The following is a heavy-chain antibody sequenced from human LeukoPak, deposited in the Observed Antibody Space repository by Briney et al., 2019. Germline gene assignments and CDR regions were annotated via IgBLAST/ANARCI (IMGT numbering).Heavy chain of an antibody. Sequence: PSETLSLTCAVYGGSFSGYYWSWIRQPRGKGLEWIGEINHSGSTNYNPSLKSRVTISVDTSKNQFSLKLSSVTAADTAVYYCASTYGSGSALLGYWGQGTLVTVSS. V-gene: IGHV4-34*01. CDR2: INHSGST. CDR1: GGSFSGYY. CDR3: ASTYGSGSALLGY. D-gene: IGHD3-10*01. J-gene: IGHJ4*02.